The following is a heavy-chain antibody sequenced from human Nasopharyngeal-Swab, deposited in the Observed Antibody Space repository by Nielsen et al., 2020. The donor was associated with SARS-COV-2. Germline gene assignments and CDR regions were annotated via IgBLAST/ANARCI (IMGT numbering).Heavy chain of an antibody. D-gene: IGHD1-26*01. J-gene: IGHJ5*02. CDR3: ASSWELLSWFDP. V-gene: IGHV3-30-3*01. Sequence: PGKGLEWVAVISYDGSNKYYADSVKGRFTISRDNSKNTLYLQMNSLRAEDTAVYYCASSWELLSWFDPWGQGTLVTVSS. CDR2: ISYDGSNK.